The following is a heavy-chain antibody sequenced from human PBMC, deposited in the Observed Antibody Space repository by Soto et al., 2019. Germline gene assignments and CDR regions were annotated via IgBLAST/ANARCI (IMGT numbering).Heavy chain of an antibody. D-gene: IGHD6-13*01. Sequence: SETLSLTCPCSGFSISRNYWTWIRHPPGKGLEWIGYVYNSVSTSYNPSLKSRVTISEDTSKSQFSLKVNSMTAADTAVYYCARYRREAVAGYTLDNWGQGILVTVSS. CDR1: GFSISRNY. CDR2: VYNSVST. CDR3: ARYRREAVAGYTLDN. V-gene: IGHV4-59*01. J-gene: IGHJ4*02.